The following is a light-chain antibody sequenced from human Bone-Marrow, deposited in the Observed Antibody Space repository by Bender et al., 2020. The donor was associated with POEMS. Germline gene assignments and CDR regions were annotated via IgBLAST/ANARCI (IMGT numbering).Light chain of an antibody. CDR3: CSYAGYYSVL. CDR2: LNSDGSH. J-gene: IGLJ2*01. V-gene: IGLV4-69*01. Sequence: QLVLTQSPSASASLGASVKLTCTLSSGHSSYAIAWHQQQPEKGPRYLMKLNSDGSHSKGDGIPDRFSGSSSGAERYLTISSLQSEDEADYYCCSYAGYYSVLFGGGTELTVL. CDR1: SGHSSYA.